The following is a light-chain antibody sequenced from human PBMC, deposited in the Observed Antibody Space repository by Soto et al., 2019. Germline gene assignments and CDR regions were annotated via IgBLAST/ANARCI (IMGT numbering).Light chain of an antibody. Sequence: QSVLTQPPSASGTPGQGVTISCSGSTSNIGSNYVYWYQQLPGTAPKLLIYRNNQRPSGVPDRFSGSKSGTSASLAISGLRSDDDAHYFPETWDDTLNGFYVFGTGTKVTVL. V-gene: IGLV1-47*01. J-gene: IGLJ1*01. CDR3: ETWDDTLNGFYV. CDR1: TSNIGSNY. CDR2: RNN.